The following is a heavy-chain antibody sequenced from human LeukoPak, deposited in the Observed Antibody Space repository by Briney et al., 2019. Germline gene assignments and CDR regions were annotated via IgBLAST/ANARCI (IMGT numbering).Heavy chain of an antibody. CDR3: ARGGGTGTTWSRGPNWFDP. CDR2: IYTSGST. CDR1: GGSISSGSYY. J-gene: IGHJ5*02. D-gene: IGHD1-7*01. V-gene: IGHV4-61*02. Sequence: SQTLSLTCTVSGGSISSGSYYWSWIRQPAGKGLEWIGRIYTSGSTNYNPSLKSRVTISVDTSKNQFSLKLSSVTAADTAVYYCARGGGTGTTWSRGPNWFDPWGQGTLVTVSS.